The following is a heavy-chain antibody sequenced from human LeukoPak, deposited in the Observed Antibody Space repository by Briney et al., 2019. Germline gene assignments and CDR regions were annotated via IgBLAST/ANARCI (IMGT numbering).Heavy chain of an antibody. D-gene: IGHD3-22*01. CDR3: ARLAYDSSGYYGLDY. J-gene: IGHJ4*02. CDR1: GGSFSGYY. CDR2: INHSGST. V-gene: IGHV4-34*01. Sequence: SETLSLTCAVYGGSFSGYYWSWIRQPPGKGLEWIGEINHSGSTNYNPSLKSRVTISVDTSKNQFSLKLSSVTAADTAVYYCARLAYDSSGYYGLDYWGQGTLVTVSS.